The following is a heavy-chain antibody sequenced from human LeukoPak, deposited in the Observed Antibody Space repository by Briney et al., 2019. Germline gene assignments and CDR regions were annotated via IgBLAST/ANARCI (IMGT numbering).Heavy chain of an antibody. D-gene: IGHD2-15*01. CDR2: IRYDGSNK. CDR3: AGSGGSWNGGYYFDY. Sequence: GGSLRLSCAASGFTFSSYGMHWVRQAPGKGLEWGAFIRYDGSNKYYADSVKGRFTISRDNSKNTLYLQMNRLRAEDTAVYYCAGSGGSWNGGYYFDYWGQGTLVTVSS. CDR1: GFTFSSYG. J-gene: IGHJ4*02. V-gene: IGHV3-30*02.